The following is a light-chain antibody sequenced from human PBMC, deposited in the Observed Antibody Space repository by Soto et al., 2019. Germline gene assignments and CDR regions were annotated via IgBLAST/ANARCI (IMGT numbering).Light chain of an antibody. J-gene: IGKJ3*01. CDR2: EVS. V-gene: IGKV2D-29*02. CDR1: QSLLHSDGRTY. CDR3: LQSLRLPLT. Sequence: VMPQTPLSLPATPGQPASISCKSSQSLLHSDGRTYLYWFLQKPGQSPQLLIYEVSNRFSGVPDRFSGSGSRTDFTLKISRVEADDVVVYYCLQSLRLPLTFGPGTKVHL.